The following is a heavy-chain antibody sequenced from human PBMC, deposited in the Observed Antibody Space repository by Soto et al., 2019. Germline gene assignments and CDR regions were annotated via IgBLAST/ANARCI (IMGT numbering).Heavy chain of an antibody. Sequence: EVQLVESGGGLVQPGGSPKLSCAASGFTFSGSAMHWVRQASGKGLEWVGSIRSKANSYATAYAASVKGRFTISRDDSKNTAYLQMNSLKTEDTAVYYCTRLSSSWTSSSSWMEDYYYYGMDVWGQGTTVTVSS. D-gene: IGHD6-13*01. CDR3: TRLSSSWTSSSSWMEDYYYYGMDV. CDR2: IRSKANSYAT. J-gene: IGHJ6*02. CDR1: GFTFSGSA. V-gene: IGHV3-73*02.